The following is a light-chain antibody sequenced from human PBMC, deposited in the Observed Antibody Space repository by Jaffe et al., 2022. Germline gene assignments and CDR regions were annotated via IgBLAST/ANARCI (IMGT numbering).Light chain of an antibody. V-gene: IGKV1-12*01. CDR3: QQSNTFPIT. CDR1: RDISTS. J-gene: IGKJ5*01. Sequence: DIQMTQSPSSVSAAVRDRVTITCRASRDISTSLAWYQQKPGKAPNLLIYGASRLQTGVPSRFSGSGSGTYFTLTISSMQAEDFGTYYCQQSNTFPITFGQGTRLEIK. CDR2: GAS.